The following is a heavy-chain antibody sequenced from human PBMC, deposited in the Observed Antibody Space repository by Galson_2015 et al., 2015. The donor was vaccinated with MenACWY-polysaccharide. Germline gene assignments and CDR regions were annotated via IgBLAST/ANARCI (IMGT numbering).Heavy chain of an antibody. V-gene: IGHV3-74*01. J-gene: IGHJ5*02. D-gene: IGHD2-21*02. CDR1: GFTFSSYW. CDR2: TNGDGGAT. Sequence: SLRLSCAASGFTFSSYWMHWVRQAPGKRLVWVSRTNGDGGATDYADSVKGRFTISRDNAKNILYLQMNSLRAEDTAVYYCARARAKYGKGAHCFFNWFDPWGQRTLGPVSS. CDR3: ARARAKYGKGAHCFFNWFDP.